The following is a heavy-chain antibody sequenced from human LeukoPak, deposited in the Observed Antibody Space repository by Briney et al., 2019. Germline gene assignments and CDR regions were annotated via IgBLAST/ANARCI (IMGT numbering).Heavy chain of an antibody. V-gene: IGHV1-18*01. D-gene: IGHD2-21*02. CDR2: ISAYNGNT. Sequence: ASVKVSCKASGGTFSSYTISWVRQAPGQGLEWMGWISAYNGNTNYAQKLQGRVTMTTDTSTSTAYMELRSLRSDDTAVYYCARDAPRTMVVTSGWYFDLWGRGTLVTVSS. CDR3: ARDAPRTMVVTSGWYFDL. J-gene: IGHJ2*01. CDR1: GGTFSSYT.